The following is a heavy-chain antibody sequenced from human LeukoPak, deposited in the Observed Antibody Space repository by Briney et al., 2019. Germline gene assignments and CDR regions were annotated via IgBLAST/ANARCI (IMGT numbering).Heavy chain of an antibody. CDR1: GFTFSSYA. J-gene: IGHJ3*02. CDR2: ISYDGSNK. CDR3: ARGGPDSGSYDAFDI. Sequence: PGRSLRLSCAASGFTFSSYAMHWVRQAPGKGLEWVAVISYDGSNKYYADSVKGRFTISRDNSKNTLYLQMNSLRAEDTAVYYCARGGPDSGSYDAFDIWSQGTMVTVSS. D-gene: IGHD1-26*01. V-gene: IGHV3-30*01.